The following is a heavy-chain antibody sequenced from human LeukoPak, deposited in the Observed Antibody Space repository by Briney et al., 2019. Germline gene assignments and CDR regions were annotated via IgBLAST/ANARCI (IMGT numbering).Heavy chain of an antibody. CDR1: GFTFSSYE. V-gene: IGHV3-48*03. J-gene: IGHJ6*02. D-gene: IGHD3-9*01. CDR2: ISSSGSTI. Sequence: PGGSLRLSCAASGFTFSSYEMNWVRQAPGKGLEWVSYISSSGSTIYYADSVKGRFTISRDNAKNSLYLQMNSLRAEDTAVYYCARDLQYYDILTGSYYYYGMDVWGQGTTVTVSS. CDR3: ARDLQYYDILTGSYYYYGMDV.